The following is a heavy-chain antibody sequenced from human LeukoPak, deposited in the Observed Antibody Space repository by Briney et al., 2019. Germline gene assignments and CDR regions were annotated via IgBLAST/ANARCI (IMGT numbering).Heavy chain of an antibody. J-gene: IGHJ4*02. CDR3: ARHGGDGYNYLPLWYFDY. V-gene: IGHV4-34*01. CDR2: INHSGST. CDR1: GGSFSGYY. Sequence: PSETLSLTCAVYGGSFSGYYWSWIRQPPGKGLEWIGEINHSGSTNYNPSLKSRVTISVDTSKNQFSLKLSSVTAADTAGYYCARHGGDGYNYLPLWYFDYWGQGTLVTVSS. D-gene: IGHD5-24*01.